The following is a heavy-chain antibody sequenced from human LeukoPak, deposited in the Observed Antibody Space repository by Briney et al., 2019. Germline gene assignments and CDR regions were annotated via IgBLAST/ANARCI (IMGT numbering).Heavy chain of an antibody. CDR2: ITSSSSYI. CDR1: GFTFTSYH. D-gene: IGHD1-26*01. V-gene: IGHV3-21*06. Sequence: PGGSLRLSCAASGFTFTSYHMNWVRQAPGKGLEWVSSITSSSSYIYYADSVKGRFTISRDNAKNSLYLQMDSLRVEDTAVYYCARDPYSGNYGAYYYYYMDVWGKGTTVTISS. CDR3: ARDPYSGNYGAYYYYYMDV. J-gene: IGHJ6*03.